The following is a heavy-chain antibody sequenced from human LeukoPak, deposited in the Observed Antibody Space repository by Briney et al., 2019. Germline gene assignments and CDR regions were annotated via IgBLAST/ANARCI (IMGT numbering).Heavy chain of an antibody. CDR3: ARDFGGAWHDAFDI. V-gene: IGHV6-1*01. J-gene: IGHJ3*02. Sequence: SRTLSLTCAISGDSVSSNSAAWNWIRQSPSRGLEWLGRTYYRSKYFDNYAASVKSRITIIPDTSKNQFSLQLNSVTPDDTAVYYCARDFGGAWHDAFDIWGQGTMVTVPS. CDR2: TYYRSKYFD. CDR1: GDSVSSNSAA. D-gene: IGHD3-16*01.